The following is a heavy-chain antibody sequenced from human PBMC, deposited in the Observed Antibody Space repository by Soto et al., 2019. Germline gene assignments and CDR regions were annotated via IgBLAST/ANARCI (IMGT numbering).Heavy chain of an antibody. J-gene: IGHJ1*01. D-gene: IGHD6-19*01. CDR3: ASLFTRLAVAGSPPPCY. CDR2: IYYSGST. V-gene: IGHV4-30-4*01. Sequence: PSETLSLTCTVSGGSISSGDYYWSWIRQPPGKGLEWIGYIYYSGSTYYNPSLKSRVTISVDTSKNQFSLKLSSVTAADTAVYYCASLFTRLAVAGSPPPCYRAQGTPVPVSS. CDR1: GGSISSGDYY.